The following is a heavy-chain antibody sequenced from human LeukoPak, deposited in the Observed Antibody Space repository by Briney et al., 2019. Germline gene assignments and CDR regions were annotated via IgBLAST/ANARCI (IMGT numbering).Heavy chain of an antibody. CDR3: ARDIVMVTYWFDP. J-gene: IGHJ5*02. V-gene: IGHV1-18*01. CDR1: GYTFSSYG. Sequence: ASVKVSCKASGYTFSSYGISWVRQAPGQGLEWMGWISAYNGNIKYAQKFQGKVTMTRDTSISTAYMELSRLRSDDTAVYYCARDIVMVTYWFDPWGQGTLVTVSS. D-gene: IGHD5-18*01. CDR2: ISAYNGNI.